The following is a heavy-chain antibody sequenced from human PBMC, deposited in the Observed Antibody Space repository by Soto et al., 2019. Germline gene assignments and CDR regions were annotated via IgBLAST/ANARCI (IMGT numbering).Heavy chain of an antibody. D-gene: IGHD6-19*01. CDR1: GYTFTSYG. Sequence: QVQLVQSGAEVKKPGASVKVSCKASGYTFTSYGISWVRQAPGQGLEWMGWISAYNGNTNYAQKLQGRVTMSTDTSTSTAYMELRSLRSDDTAVYYCARVSGWLGSSVPYYYYGMDVWGQGTTVTVSS. V-gene: IGHV1-18*01. CDR3: ARVSGWLGSSVPYYYYGMDV. CDR2: ISAYNGNT. J-gene: IGHJ6*02.